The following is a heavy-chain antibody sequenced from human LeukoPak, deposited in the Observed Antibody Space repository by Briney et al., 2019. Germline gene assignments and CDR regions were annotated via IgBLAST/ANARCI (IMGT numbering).Heavy chain of an antibody. CDR2: ISGRSSHM. Sequence: GGSLRLSCTASGFTFSDYDMNWVRLAPGKGLEWVSSISGRSSHMYYTDSAKGRFTISRDNAKNSLYLQMNSLRAEDTAVYYCARAFPPLRTSAAGDFWGQGTLVTVSS. D-gene: IGHD6-25*01. J-gene: IGHJ4*02. V-gene: IGHV3-21*06. CDR3: ARAFPPLRTSAAGDF. CDR1: GFTFSDYD.